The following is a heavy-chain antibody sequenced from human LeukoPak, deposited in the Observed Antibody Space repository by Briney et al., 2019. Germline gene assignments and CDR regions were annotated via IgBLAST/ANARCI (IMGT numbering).Heavy chain of an antibody. CDR3: AREGSRHYYYYYGMDV. V-gene: IGHV1-69*01. CDR2: IIPVFGTA. J-gene: IGHJ6*02. Sequence: SVKVSFKASGGTFSSYAISWVRQAPGQGLEWMGGIIPVFGTANYAQKFQGRVTITADESTSTAYMELSSLRSEDTAVYYCAREGSRHYYYYYGMDVWGQGTTVTVSS. CDR1: GGTFSSYA. D-gene: IGHD1-1*01.